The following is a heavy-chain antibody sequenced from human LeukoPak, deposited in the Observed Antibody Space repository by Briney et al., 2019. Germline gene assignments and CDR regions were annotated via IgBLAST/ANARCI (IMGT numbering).Heavy chain of an antibody. CDR1: GYTFTGYY. J-gene: IGHJ3*02. CDR2: INPNSGGT. Sequence: GASVKVSCEASGYTFTGYYMHWVRQAPGQGLEWMGWINPNSGGTNYAQKLQGRVTMTTDTSTSTAYMELRSLRSDDTAVYYCARGRIWFGELLRSINDAFDIWGQGTMVTVSS. D-gene: IGHD3-10*01. V-gene: IGHV1-2*02. CDR3: ARGRIWFGELLRSINDAFDI.